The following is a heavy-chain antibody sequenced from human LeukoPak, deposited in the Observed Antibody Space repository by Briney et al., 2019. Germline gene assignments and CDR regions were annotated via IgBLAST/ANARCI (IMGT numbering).Heavy chain of an antibody. J-gene: IGHJ4*02. CDR2: IKEDGTEE. CDR3: ARWNGGWEFDY. V-gene: IGHV3-7*05. CDR1: GFTFSSSW. D-gene: IGHD6-19*01. Sequence: PGGSLRLSCAASGFTFSSSWMTWVRQAPGKGPEWVAHIKEDGTEEYYVDSAKGRFTISRDNAKNSLYLQINSLRAEDTAVYYCARWNGGWEFDYWGQGTLVSVSS.